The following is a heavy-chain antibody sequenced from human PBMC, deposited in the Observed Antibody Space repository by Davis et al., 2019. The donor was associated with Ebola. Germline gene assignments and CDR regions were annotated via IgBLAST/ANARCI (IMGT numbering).Heavy chain of an antibody. D-gene: IGHD6-19*01. Sequence: GGSLRLSCAASGFTFSSYSMNWVRQAPGKGLEWVSVIYSGGGTYYADSVKGRFTISRDSSKNTLYLQMNSLRAEDTGVYYCARGRQYSTGWYYFDYWGQGTLVTVSS. CDR2: IYSGGGT. J-gene: IGHJ4*02. V-gene: IGHV3-53*01. CDR1: GFTFSSYS. CDR3: ARGRQYSTGWYYFDY.